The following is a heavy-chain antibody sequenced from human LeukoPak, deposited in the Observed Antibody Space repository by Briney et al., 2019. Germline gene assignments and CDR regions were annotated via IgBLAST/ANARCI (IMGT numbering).Heavy chain of an antibody. Sequence: SETLSLTCAVYGGSFSGYYWSWIRQPPGKGLEWIGEINHSGSTNYNPSLKSRVTISVDTSRNQFSLKLSSVTAADTAVYYCARGRWAARWGQGTLVTVSS. J-gene: IGHJ4*02. CDR3: ARGRWAAR. CDR2: INHSGST. D-gene: IGHD3-16*01. CDR1: GGSFSGYY. V-gene: IGHV4-34*01.